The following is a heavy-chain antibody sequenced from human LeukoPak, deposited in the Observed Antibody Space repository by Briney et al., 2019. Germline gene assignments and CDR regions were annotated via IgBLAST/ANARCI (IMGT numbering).Heavy chain of an antibody. J-gene: IGHJ5*02. D-gene: IGHD5/OR15-5a*01. CDR2: LSGSGDSA. CDR1: GFTFSSCV. V-gene: IGHV3-23*01. CDR3: AREVASTYNWFDP. Sequence: QPGGSLRLSCAASGFTFSSCVMDWVRQAPGKGLEWVSALSGSGDSAYYADSVKGRFTISRDNSKNTLYLQMNSLRAEDTAVCYCAREVASTYNWFDPWGQGTLVTVSS.